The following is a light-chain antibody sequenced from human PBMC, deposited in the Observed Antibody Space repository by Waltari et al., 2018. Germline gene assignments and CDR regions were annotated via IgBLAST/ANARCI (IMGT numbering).Light chain of an antibody. Sequence: DIQMTQSPSSLSASIGDGVTITCQASQGIRDFVNWYQQKPGKAPKLLIYDASNLEPGVPSRFSGSGSGTDFTFTISSLQPEDIATYYCQQYHNLPVTFGGGTKVGIK. CDR2: DAS. CDR3: QQYHNLPVT. V-gene: IGKV1-33*01. J-gene: IGKJ4*01. CDR1: QGIRDF.